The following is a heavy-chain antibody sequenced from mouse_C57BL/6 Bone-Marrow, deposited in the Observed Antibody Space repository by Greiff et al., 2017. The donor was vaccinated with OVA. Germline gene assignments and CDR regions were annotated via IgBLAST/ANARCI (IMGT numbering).Heavy chain of an antibody. CDR1: GFTFSDYY. D-gene: IGHD1-1*01. V-gene: IGHV5-16*01. J-gene: IGHJ3*01. CDR2: INYDGSST. Sequence: EVQVVESEGGLVQPGSSMKLSCTASGFTFSDYYMAWVRQVPEKGLEWVANINYDGSSTYYLDSLKSRFIISRDNAKNILYLQMSSLKSEDTATYYCAISYYGSSFAYWGQGTLVTVSA. CDR3: AISYYGSSFAY.